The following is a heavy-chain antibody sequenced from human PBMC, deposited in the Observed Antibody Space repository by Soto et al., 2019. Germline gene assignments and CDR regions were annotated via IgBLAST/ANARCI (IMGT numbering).Heavy chain of an antibody. CDR2: IIPILGTG. CDR1: GGTFTSDT. J-gene: IGHJ6*03. Sequence: QVQLVQSGPEVKKSGSSVKVSCKLSGGTFTSDTISWLRQAPGQGLEWMGRIIPILGTGNYAQKFQGRATITEDKSTNTGYMELSSLTSEDTAVYYCARKEGSYNMGTFPSYYMDVWGNGTTVTVSS. D-gene: IGHD3-10*01. CDR3: ARKEGSYNMGTFPSYYMDV. V-gene: IGHV1-69*08.